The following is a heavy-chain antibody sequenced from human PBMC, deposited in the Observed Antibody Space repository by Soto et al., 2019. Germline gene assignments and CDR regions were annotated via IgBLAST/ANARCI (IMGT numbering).Heavy chain of an antibody. CDR1: GGSFSGYY. CDR3: ARGSLGYCTNGVCYTFFRLDY. V-gene: IGHV4-34*01. D-gene: IGHD2-8*01. CDR2: INHSGST. Sequence: SETLSLTCAVYGGSFSGYYWSWIRQPPGKGLEWIGEINHSGSTNYNPSLKSRVTISVDTSKNQFSLKLSSVTAADTAVYYCARGSLGYCTNGVCYTFFRLDYWGQGTLVTVSS. J-gene: IGHJ4*02.